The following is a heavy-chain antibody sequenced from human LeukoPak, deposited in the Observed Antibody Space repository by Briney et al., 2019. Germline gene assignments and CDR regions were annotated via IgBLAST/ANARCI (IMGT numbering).Heavy chain of an antibody. CDR3: AKTIQWPYYFDY. CDR2: IIGNGGGT. CDR1: GFTFSSYA. D-gene: IGHD6-19*01. V-gene: IGHV3-23*01. Sequence: PGGSLRLSCAASGFTFSSYAMSWVRQAPGKRLEWVSAIIGNGGGTYYADSVKGRFTVSRDNSKNTLYLQINSLRAEDTAVYYCAKTIQWPYYFDYWGQGTLVIVSS. J-gene: IGHJ4*02.